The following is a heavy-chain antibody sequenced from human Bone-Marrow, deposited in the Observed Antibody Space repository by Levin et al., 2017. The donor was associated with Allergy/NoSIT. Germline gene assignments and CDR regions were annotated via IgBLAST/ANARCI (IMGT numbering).Heavy chain of an antibody. CDR1: GDSISSNYY. V-gene: IGHV4-39*02. J-gene: IGHJ4*02. Sequence: SETLSLTCIVSGDSISSNYYWGWIRQPPGKGLEWIASITYSGHTYYNPSLKSRLTMSVDTSKNHFSLKLSSVTAADTALYYCARDIPVPGASFDYWGQGTLVTVSS. CDR2: ITYSGHT. D-gene: IGHD6-19*01. CDR3: ARDIPVPGASFDY.